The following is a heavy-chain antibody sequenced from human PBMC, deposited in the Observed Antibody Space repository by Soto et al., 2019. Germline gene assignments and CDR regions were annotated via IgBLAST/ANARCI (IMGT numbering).Heavy chain of an antibody. J-gene: IGHJ6*02. Sequence: GGSLRLSCAASGFTFSSYAMSWVRQAPGKGLEWVSAISGSGGSTYYADSVKGRFTISRDNSKNTLYLQMNSLRAEDTAVYYCAKYPSSTSCYKVSGMDVWGQRTTVTVSS. CDR1: GFTFSSYA. CDR2: ISGSGGST. V-gene: IGHV3-23*01. D-gene: IGHD2-2*02. CDR3: AKYPSSTSCYKVSGMDV.